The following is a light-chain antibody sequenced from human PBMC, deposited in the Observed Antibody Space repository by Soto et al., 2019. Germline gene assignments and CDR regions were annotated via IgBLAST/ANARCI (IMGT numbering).Light chain of an antibody. CDR2: DAS. V-gene: IGKV1-5*01. Sequence: DIQVTQSPPTLSASVGDRVTLPCRASQTISTWMAWYQQKPGKAPKLLVDDASTLQSGVASRFSGSGSGTEFTLIISGLQPDDSATYYCQQYTNTNNPWMFGQGTKVDIK. CDR3: QQYTNTNNPWM. J-gene: IGKJ1*01. CDR1: QTISTW.